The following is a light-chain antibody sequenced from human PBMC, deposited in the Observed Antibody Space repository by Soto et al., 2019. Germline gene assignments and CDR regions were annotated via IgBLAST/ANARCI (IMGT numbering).Light chain of an antibody. CDR1: EGVRSF. V-gene: IGKV3-11*01. CDR2: DVV. CDR3: QQRSNWPLT. J-gene: IGKJ4*01. Sequence: EIVLTQSPATLSLSPGESATLTCRASEGVRSFLARYQQKPGQAPRLLIYDVVNRATGIPARFSGSGSGTDFTLTISSLETEDFAVYFCQQRSNWPLTFGGGTKVEIK.